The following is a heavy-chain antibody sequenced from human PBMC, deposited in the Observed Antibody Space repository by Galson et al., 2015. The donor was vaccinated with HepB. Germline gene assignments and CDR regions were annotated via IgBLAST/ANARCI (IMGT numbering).Heavy chain of an antibody. V-gene: IGHV3-23*01. CDR1: GFTFSSYA. Sequence: SLRLSCAASGFTFSSYAMSWVRQAPGKGLEWVSAISGSGGSTYYADSVKGRFTISRDNSKNTLYLQMNSLRAEDTAVYYCARARSLHYYDSSGTEQCDIWCQVTMVTVSS. CDR3: ARARSLHYYDSSGTEQCDI. D-gene: IGHD3-22*01. J-gene: IGHJ3*02. CDR2: ISGSGGST.